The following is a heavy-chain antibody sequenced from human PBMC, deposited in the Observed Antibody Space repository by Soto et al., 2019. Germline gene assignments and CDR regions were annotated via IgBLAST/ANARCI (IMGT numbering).Heavy chain of an antibody. CDR1: GGSVSSGSYY. Sequence: SETLSLTCAVSGGSVSSGSYYWSWIRQPPGKGLEWIGYIYYSGSTNYNPSLKSRVTISVDTSKNQFSLKLSSVTAADTAVYYCARVVVPAAIVHYYYGMDVWGQGTTVTVSS. D-gene: IGHD2-2*01. V-gene: IGHV4-61*01. CDR2: IYYSGST. CDR3: ARVVVPAAIVHYYYGMDV. J-gene: IGHJ6*02.